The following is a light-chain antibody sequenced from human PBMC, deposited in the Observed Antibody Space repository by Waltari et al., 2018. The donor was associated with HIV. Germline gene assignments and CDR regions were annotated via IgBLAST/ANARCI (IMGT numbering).Light chain of an antibody. CDR3: QQYGTSPRT. CDR1: QSVSSRS. Sequence: EIVLTQSPGTLPLSPGERATLSCRASQSVSSRSLAWYQQRPGQAPRLLISGASSRATGIPDRFSGSGSGTDFTLTISRLEPGDFAVYYCQQYGTSPRTFGQGTKVEIK. CDR2: GAS. J-gene: IGKJ1*01. V-gene: IGKV3-20*01.